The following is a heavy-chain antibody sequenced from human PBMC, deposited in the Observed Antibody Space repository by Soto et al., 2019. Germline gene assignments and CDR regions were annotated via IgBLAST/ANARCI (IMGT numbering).Heavy chain of an antibody. CDR3: ARSLYYYYGMDV. CDR2: ISGSDSYI. V-gene: IGHV3-21*01. Sequence: PGGSLRLSCAASGFTFSSYIMNWVRQAPGKGLEWVSSISGSDSYIYYADSVKGRFTISRDNAKNSLYLQMNSLRAEDTAVYYCARSLYYYYGMDVWGQGTTVTVSS. J-gene: IGHJ6*02. CDR1: GFTFSSYI.